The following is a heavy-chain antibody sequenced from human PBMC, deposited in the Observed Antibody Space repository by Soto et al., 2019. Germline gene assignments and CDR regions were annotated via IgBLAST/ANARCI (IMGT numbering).Heavy chain of an antibody. J-gene: IGHJ4*02. CDR1: GFTFSSYA. Sequence: VGSLRLSCAASGFTFSSYAMSWVRNSPFKGLEWVSAVSGSGCSTYYADSVKGRFTISRDNSKNTLYLQMNSLRAEDTAVYYCAKESPNSSGYYYGVLDYWGQGTLVTVSS. CDR2: VSGSGCST. D-gene: IGHD3-22*01. V-gene: IGHV3-23*01. CDR3: AKESPNSSGYYYGVLDY.